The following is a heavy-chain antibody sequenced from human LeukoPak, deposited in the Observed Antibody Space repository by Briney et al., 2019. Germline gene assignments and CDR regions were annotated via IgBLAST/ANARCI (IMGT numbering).Heavy chain of an antibody. V-gene: IGHV3-66*01. CDR3: ARGTRDSGYDFMFSYYYYGMDV. J-gene: IGHJ6*02. CDR2: IYSGGST. CDR1: GFTFSSYS. Sequence: GGSLRLSCAASGFTFSSYSMSWVRQAPGKGLEWVSVIYSGGSTYYADSVKGRFTISRDNSKNTLYLQMNSLRAEDTAVYYCARGTRDSGYDFMFSYYYYGMDVWGQGTTVTVSS. D-gene: IGHD5-12*01.